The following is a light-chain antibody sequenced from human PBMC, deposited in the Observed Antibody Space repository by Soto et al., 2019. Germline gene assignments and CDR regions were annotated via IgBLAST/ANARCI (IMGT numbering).Light chain of an antibody. J-gene: IGKJ1*01. CDR1: QSISSW. CDR3: QQYNSISGWT. Sequence: DIQMTQSPSTLSASVGDRVTITCRASQSISSWLAWYQQKPGKAPKLLIYDASSLESGVPSRFSGSGSGTEFTLTISSLQPDDFATYHCQQYNSISGWTFGQGTKVEIK. V-gene: IGKV1-5*01. CDR2: DAS.